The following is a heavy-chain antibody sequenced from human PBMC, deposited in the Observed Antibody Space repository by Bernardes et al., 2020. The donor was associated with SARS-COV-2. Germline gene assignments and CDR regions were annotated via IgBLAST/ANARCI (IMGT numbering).Heavy chain of an antibody. D-gene: IGHD3-3*01. Sequence: GGSLRLSCAASGFTFSLYAMTWVRQAPGKGLEWVSVISGSGGSTYYADSAKGRFTISRDNSKNTLYLQMNSLRAEDTAIYYCAKDLKSGFLEWRSHMDVWGQGNTVNVSS. CDR1: GFTFSLYA. V-gene: IGHV3-23*01. CDR2: ISGSGGST. CDR3: AKDLKSGFLEWRSHMDV. J-gene: IGHJ6*02.